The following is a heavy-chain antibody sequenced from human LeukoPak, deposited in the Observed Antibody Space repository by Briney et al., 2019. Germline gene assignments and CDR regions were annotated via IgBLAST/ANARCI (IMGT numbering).Heavy chain of an antibody. CDR1: GGSISSYY. J-gene: IGHJ4*02. V-gene: IGHV4-59*01. CDR2: IFYSGRT. CDR3: ARGQKYIYGYTVTELGSGYFDY. D-gene: IGHD5-18*01. Sequence: SETLSLTCTVSGGSISSYYWSWIRQPPGKGLEWIGYIFYSGRTSYNPSLKSRVTISVDTSKNHFSLTLNSVTAADTAVYYCARGQKYIYGYTVTELGSGYFDYWGQGTLVTVSS.